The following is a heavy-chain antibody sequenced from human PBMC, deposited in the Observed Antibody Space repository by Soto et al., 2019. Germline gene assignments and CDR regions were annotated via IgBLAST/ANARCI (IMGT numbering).Heavy chain of an antibody. CDR3: ARKGTMIVVVTGMDV. J-gene: IGHJ6*02. Sequence: ASVKVSCKASGYTFTGYDINWVRQATGQGLEWMGWMNPNSGNTGYAQKFQGRVTMTRNTSISTAYMELSSLRSEDTAVYYCARKGTMIVVVTGMDVWGQGXTVTVSS. CDR1: GYTFTGYD. CDR2: MNPNSGNT. V-gene: IGHV1-8*01. D-gene: IGHD3-22*01.